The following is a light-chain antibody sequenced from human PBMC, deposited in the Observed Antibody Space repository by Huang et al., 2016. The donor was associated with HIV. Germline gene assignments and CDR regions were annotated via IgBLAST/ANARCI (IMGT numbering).Light chain of an antibody. CDR1: QSVSSGY. V-gene: IGKV3-20*01. Sequence: ETVLTQSPGTLSLSPGERATLSCRASQSVSSGYLAWYQQKPGQAPRLLMYAASIRATGIPNGFSGGGFGTGFTLTISRLEPEDFAVYYCQHYGSSRGFGRGTKVEIK. CDR3: QHYGSSRG. J-gene: IGKJ1*01. CDR2: AAS.